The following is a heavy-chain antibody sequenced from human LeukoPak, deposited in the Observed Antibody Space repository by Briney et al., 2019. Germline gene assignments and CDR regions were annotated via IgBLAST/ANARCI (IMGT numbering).Heavy chain of an antibody. J-gene: IGHJ4*02. Sequence: PGGSLRLSCAASGFTFSSYAMSWVRQAPGKGLEWVSAISGSGGSTYYADSVKGRFTISRDNSKNTLYLQKNSLRAEDTAVYYCAKVFRNYGDYFDYWGQGTLVTVSS. CDR3: AKVFRNYGDYFDY. CDR1: GFTFSSYA. CDR2: ISGSGGST. V-gene: IGHV3-23*01. D-gene: IGHD4-17*01.